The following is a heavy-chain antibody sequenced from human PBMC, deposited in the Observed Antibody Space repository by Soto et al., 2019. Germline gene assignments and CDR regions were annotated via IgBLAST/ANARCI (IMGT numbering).Heavy chain of an antibody. CDR3: AKATDPLGAFDI. Sequence: EVPLLESGGGLVQPGGSLRLSCATSGFTFSTYAMSWVRQAPGKGLEWVSAISGSGSSTYYADSVKGRFTISRDSSKNTVYLQVNSLRSEDTALYYCAKATDPLGAFDIWGQGTMVTVSS. J-gene: IGHJ3*02. V-gene: IGHV3-23*01. CDR1: GFTFSTYA. CDR2: ISGSGSST. D-gene: IGHD7-27*01.